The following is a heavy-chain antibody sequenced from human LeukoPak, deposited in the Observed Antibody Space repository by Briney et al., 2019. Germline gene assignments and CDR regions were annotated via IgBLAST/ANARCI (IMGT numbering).Heavy chain of an antibody. CDR3: ARDLVLVDYYDSLQLGGPDY. CDR2: IYHSGST. D-gene: IGHD3-22*01. Sequence: PSETLSLTCTVSGYSISSGYYWGWIRQPPGKGLEWIGNIYHSGSTYYNPSLKSRVTISVDTSKNQFSLKLSSVTAADTAVYYWARDLVLVDYYDSLQLGGPDYWGQGTLVTVSS. CDR1: GYSISSGYY. J-gene: IGHJ4*02. V-gene: IGHV4-38-2*02.